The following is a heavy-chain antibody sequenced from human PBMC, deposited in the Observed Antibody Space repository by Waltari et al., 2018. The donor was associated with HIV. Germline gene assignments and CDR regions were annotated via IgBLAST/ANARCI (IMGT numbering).Heavy chain of an antibody. D-gene: IGHD2-15*01. CDR1: GYTFTSYA. V-gene: IGHV1-3*04. CDR2: INTGNDNT. Sequence: QVQLVQSGAEVKKPGASVKVSCKASGYTFTSYARHWVRQAPGQRLEWRGWINTGNDNTEYSQKCQGRGTIARDTSASTAYMELSSLTSEDTAIYYCARKGAAGFFYFDCWGQGTLVTVSS. J-gene: IGHJ4*02. CDR3: ARKGAAGFFYFDC.